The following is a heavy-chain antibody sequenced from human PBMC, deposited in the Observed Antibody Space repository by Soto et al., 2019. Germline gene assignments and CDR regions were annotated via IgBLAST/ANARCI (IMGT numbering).Heavy chain of an antibody. D-gene: IGHD1-26*01. J-gene: IGHJ4*02. Sequence: PSETLSLTCTVSGGYISSSSYYWGWIRQPPGKGLEWIGSIYYSGSTYYNPSLKSRVTISVDTSKNQFSLKLSSVTAADTAVYYCARHGPGGSYSDYWGQGTLVTSPQ. CDR3: ARHGPGGSYSDY. CDR2: IYYSGST. CDR1: GGYISSSSYY. V-gene: IGHV4-39*01.